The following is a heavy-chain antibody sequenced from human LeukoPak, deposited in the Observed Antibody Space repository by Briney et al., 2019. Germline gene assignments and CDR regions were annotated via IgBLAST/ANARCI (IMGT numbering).Heavy chain of an antibody. V-gene: IGHV4-39*01. CDR2: IYYSGST. CDR3: ARGQREPR. J-gene: IGHJ4*02. D-gene: IGHD6-25*01. CDR1: GGSISSSSYY. Sequence: SETLSLTCTVSGGSISSSSYYWGWIRQPPGKGLEWIGSIYYSGSTYYNPSLKSRVTISVDTSKNQFSLKLSSVTAPDTAVYYCARGQREPRWGQGTLVTVSS.